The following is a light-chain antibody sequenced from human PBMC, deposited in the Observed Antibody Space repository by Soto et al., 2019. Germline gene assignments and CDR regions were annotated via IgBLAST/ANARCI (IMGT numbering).Light chain of an antibody. CDR1: SGDTGSYNR. J-gene: IGLJ1*01. CDR3: SSYTNINTRACV. CDR2: EVT. Sequence: SVLTQPASVSGSPGQSITISCTGTSGDTGSYNRVSWYQQHPGKAPKLIIYEVTDRPSGVSNRFSGSKSGNTASLTISGLQAEDEAEYYCSSYTNINTRACVFGTGTKVTVL. V-gene: IGLV2-14*01.